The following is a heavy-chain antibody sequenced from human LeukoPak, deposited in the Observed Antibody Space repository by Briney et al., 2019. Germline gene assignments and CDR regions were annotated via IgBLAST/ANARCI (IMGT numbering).Heavy chain of an antibody. CDR3: ARDPNLYSGSYNAFDI. V-gene: IGHV3-48*01. Sequence: GGSLRLSCAASGFTFSSYSMNWVRQAPGKGLEWVSYISSSSSNIYYADSVKGRFTISRDNAKNSLYLQMNSLRAEDTAVYYCARDPNLYSGSYNAFDIWGQGRMVTVSS. J-gene: IGHJ3*02. CDR2: ISSSSSNI. D-gene: IGHD1-26*01. CDR1: GFTFSSYS.